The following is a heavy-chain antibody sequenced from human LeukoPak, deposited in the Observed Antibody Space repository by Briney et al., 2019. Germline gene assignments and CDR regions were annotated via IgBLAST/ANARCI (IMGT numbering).Heavy chain of an antibody. CDR1: GDSVASNSAA. Sequence: SQTLSLTCAISGDSVASNSAAWNWIRQSPSRGLEWLGRTYYRSKWYNDYAVLVKSRITLNPDTSKNQFSLQLNSVTAAEPAVYYCARRPRNQFGYTMVHNKYYFDYWGQGTLVTVSS. CDR2: TYYRSKWYN. CDR3: ARRPRNQFGYTMVHNKYYFDY. D-gene: IGHD3-10*01. V-gene: IGHV6-1*01. J-gene: IGHJ4*02.